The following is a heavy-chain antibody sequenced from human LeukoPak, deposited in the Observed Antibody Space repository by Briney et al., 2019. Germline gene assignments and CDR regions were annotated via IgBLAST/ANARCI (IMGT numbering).Heavy chain of an antibody. CDR1: GFTVSSNY. V-gene: IGHV3-23*01. J-gene: IGHJ5*02. CDR2: ISGSGGST. D-gene: IGHD1-26*01. CDR3: ASYSGSYRNWFDP. Sequence: GGSLRLSCAASGFTVSSNYMSWVRQAPGKGLEWVSAISGSGGSTYYADSVKGRFTISRDNSKNTLYLQMNSLRAEDTAVYYCASYSGSYRNWFDPWGQGTLVTVSS.